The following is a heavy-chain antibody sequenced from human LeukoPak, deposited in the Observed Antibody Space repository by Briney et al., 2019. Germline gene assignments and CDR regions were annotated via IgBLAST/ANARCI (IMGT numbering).Heavy chain of an antibody. CDR1: GGSLSGYY. V-gene: IGHV4-59*01. CDR2: ILYSGSA. CDR3: ARDKQPGDN. J-gene: IGHJ4*02. D-gene: IGHD5-18*01. Sequence: SETLSLTCTVSGGSLSGYYWSWIRQPPGKGLEWIGYILYSGSADYNPSLKSRVTISVDTSKNQFSLKLSSVTPADTAVYYCARDKQPGDNWGQGTLVTVSS.